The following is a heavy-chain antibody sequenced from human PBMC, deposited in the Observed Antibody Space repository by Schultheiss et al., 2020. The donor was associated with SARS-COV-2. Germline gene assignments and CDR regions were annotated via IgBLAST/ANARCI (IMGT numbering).Heavy chain of an antibody. Sequence: SQTLSLTCTVSGGSISSYYWSWIRQPPGKGLEWIGEINHSGSTNYNPSLKSRVTISVDTSKNQFSLKLSSVTAADTAVYYCARRGATFFAFDIWGQGTMVTVSS. CDR2: INHSGST. CDR3: ARRGATFFAFDI. J-gene: IGHJ3*02. D-gene: IGHD3-16*01. CDR1: GGSISSYY. V-gene: IGHV4-34*01.